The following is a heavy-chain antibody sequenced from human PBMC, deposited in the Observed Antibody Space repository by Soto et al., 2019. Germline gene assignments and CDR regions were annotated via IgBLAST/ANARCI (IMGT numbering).Heavy chain of an antibody. J-gene: IGHJ4*02. Sequence: QVQLVESGGGVVQPGRSLRLSCAASGFTFSHYGIHWVRQAQGKGLEWLAVISYDGSNKHYADSVKGRFTVSRDNSKNTLDLQMNSLSAEYRAVYFCARYSGKYQGPIDYWGQGTLVTVSS. CDR3: ARYSGKYQGPIDY. D-gene: IGHD1-26*01. CDR1: GFTFSHYG. CDR2: ISYDGSNK. V-gene: IGHV3-30*03.